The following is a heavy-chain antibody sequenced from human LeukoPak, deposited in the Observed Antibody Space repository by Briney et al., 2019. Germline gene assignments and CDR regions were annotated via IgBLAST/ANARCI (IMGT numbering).Heavy chain of an antibody. CDR3: ASSYDPIPPSRYYYMDV. D-gene: IGHD5-18*01. V-gene: IGHV4-4*07. CDR1: GGSISSYY. J-gene: IGHJ6*03. Sequence: SETLSLTCTVSGGSISSYYWSWIRQPAGKGLEWIGRIYTSGSTNYNPSLKSRVTMSVDTSKNQFSLKLSSVTAADTAVYYCASSYDPIPPSRYYYMDVWGKGTTVTVSS. CDR2: IYTSGST.